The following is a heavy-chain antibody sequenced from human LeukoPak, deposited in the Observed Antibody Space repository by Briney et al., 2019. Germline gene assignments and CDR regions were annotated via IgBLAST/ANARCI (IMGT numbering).Heavy chain of an antibody. D-gene: IGHD1-14*01. CDR2: ISNGGGSA. CDR3: AARPRMPPRFGY. V-gene: IGHV3-23*01. J-gene: IGHJ4*02. CDR1: GFTFSSYP. Sequence: GGSLRLSCAASGFTFSSYPMSWVRQAPGKGLQWVSAISNGGGSAYYADSVKGRFTISRDNSKSTLYLQMNSLRAEDTAIYYCAARPRMPPRFGYWGQGTLVTVSS.